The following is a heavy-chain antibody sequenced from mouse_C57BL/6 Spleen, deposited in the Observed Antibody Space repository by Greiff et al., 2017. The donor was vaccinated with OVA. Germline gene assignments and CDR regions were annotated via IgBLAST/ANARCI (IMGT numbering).Heavy chain of an antibody. Sequence: VKLQQSGAELVRPGASVTLSCKASGYTFTDYEMHWVKQTPVHGLEWIGAIDPETGGTAYNQKFKGKAILTADKSSSTAYMELRSLTSEDSAVYYCTEREYADYPFAYWGQGTLVTVSA. J-gene: IGHJ3*01. CDR2: IDPETGGT. D-gene: IGHD2-4*01. CDR1: GYTFTDYE. V-gene: IGHV1-15*01. CDR3: TEREYADYPFAY.